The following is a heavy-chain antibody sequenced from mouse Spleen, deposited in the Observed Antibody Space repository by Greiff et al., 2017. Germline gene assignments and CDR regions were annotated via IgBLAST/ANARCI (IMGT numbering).Heavy chain of an antibody. Sequence: VQGVESGAELVRPGTSVKVSCKASGYAFTNYLIEWVKQRPGQGLEWIGVINPGSGGNKYNEKLKGKATLTADKSSSTAYMQLSSLTSDDSAVYYCAREVVYYYAMDYWGQGTSVTVSS. J-gene: IGHJ4*01. D-gene: IGHD1-1*02. V-gene: IGHV1-54*01. CDR3: AREVVYYYAMDY. CDR1: GYAFTNYL. CDR2: INPGSGGN.